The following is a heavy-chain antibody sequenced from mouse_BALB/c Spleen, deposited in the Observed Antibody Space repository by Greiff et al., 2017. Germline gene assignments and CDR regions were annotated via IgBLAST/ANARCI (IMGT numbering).Heavy chain of an antibody. CDR3: ARSGNCLYYFDY. CDR2: ISYSGST. CDR1: GYSITSDYA. D-gene: IGHD2-1*01. V-gene: IGHV3-2*02. J-gene: IGHJ2*01. Sequence: EVKLQESGPGLVKPSQSLSLTCTVTGYSITSDYAWNWIRQFPGNKLEWMGYISYSGSTSYNPSLKRRISITRDTSKNQFFLQLNSVTTEDTATYYCARSGNCLYYFDYGGQGTTLTVSS.